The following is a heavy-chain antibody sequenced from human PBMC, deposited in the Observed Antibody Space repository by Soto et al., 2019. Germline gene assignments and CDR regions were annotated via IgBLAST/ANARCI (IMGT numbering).Heavy chain of an antibody. D-gene: IGHD3-10*01. CDR2: INHSGST. J-gene: IGHJ5*01. V-gene: IGHV4-34*01. CDR3: ARGRRITMVRGVRSGWFDS. Sequence: SETLSLTCAVYGGSFSGYYWSWIRQPPGKGLEWIGEINHSGSTNYNPSLKSRVTISVDTSKNQFSLKLSSVTAADTAVYYCARGRRITMVRGVRSGWFDSWGQGTLVTVSS. CDR1: GGSFSGYY.